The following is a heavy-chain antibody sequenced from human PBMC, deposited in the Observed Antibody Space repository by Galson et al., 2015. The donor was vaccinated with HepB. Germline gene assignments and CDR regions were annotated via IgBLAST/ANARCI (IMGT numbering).Heavy chain of an antibody. CDR2: ISYDRSDR. D-gene: IGHD6-13*01. CDR1: GLTFSSYA. J-gene: IGHJ4*02. Sequence: SLRLSCAASGLTFSSYAMNWVRQAPGKGLEWVAVISYDRSDRYYADSVKGRFTVSRDNSKNTLYLQMNSLRTEDTALYYCARVLRSRSWSSFEYWGQGTPVIVSS. CDR3: ARVLRSRSWSSFEY. V-gene: IGHV3-30*04.